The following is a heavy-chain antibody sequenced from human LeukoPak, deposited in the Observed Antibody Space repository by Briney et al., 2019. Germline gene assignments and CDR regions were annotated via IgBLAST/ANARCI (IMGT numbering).Heavy chain of an antibody. D-gene: IGHD3-10*01. CDR1: GFTFSTYS. Sequence: PGGSLRLSCAAFGFTFSTYSMNWVRQALGKGLEWVSSITSSSNYIHYGDSVKGRFTISRDNAKNSLYLQMNSLRAEDTAVYYCARGSGLGSSNFDYWGQGTLVTVSS. CDR2: ITSSSNYI. J-gene: IGHJ4*02. V-gene: IGHV3-21*01. CDR3: ARGSGLGSSNFDY.